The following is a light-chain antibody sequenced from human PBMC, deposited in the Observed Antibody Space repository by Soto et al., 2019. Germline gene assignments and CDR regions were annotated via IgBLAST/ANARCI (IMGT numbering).Light chain of an antibody. V-gene: IGKV1-5*01. CDR1: HSISSW. Sequence: DIQMTQSPSTLSASVGDRVTITCRASHSISSWLAWYQQKPGKAPKLLIYDTSSLESGVPSRFSGSGSGTEFTLTISSLQPDDFAIYYCQQYSSYWTFGQGTKV. CDR2: DTS. J-gene: IGKJ1*01. CDR3: QQYSSYWT.